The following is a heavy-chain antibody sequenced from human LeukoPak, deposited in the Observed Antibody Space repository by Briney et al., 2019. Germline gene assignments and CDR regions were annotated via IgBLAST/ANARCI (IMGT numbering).Heavy chain of an antibody. CDR3: ARGAWATRLGS. CDR2: IYESGTT. D-gene: IGHD2-15*01. V-gene: IGHV4-34*01. Sequence: PSETLSLTCAVYGESLNIYYWSWVRQPPGEGLEWIGEIYESGTTEYNPSLKSRVTISMVPSKQQFSLSLSSVTAADTAVYYCARGAWATRLGSWGLGTPVIVSP. J-gene: IGHJ4*02. CDR1: GESLNIYY.